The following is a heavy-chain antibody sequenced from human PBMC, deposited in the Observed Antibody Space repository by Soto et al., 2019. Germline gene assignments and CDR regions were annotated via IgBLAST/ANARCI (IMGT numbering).Heavy chain of an antibody. CDR2: IYYSGST. CDR3: ARRRVQLWWGDFDY. Sequence: QLQLQESGPGLVKPSETLSLTCTVSGGSISSSSYYWGWIRQPPGKGLEWIGSIYYSGSTYYNPSLKSRVTISVDTSKNQFSLKLSSVTAADTAVYYCARRRVQLWWGDFDYWGQGTLVTVSS. J-gene: IGHJ4*02. V-gene: IGHV4-39*01. D-gene: IGHD5-18*01. CDR1: GGSISSSSYY.